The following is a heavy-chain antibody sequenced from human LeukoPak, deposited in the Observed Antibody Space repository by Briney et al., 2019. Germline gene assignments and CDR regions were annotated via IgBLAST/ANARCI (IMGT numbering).Heavy chain of an antibody. J-gene: IGHJ4*02. CDR3: ARGPKYYYDSSGYSTIDY. D-gene: IGHD3-22*01. Sequence: ASVKVSCKASGYTFTGYYMHWVRQAPGQGLEWMGWINPNSGGTNYAQKFQGRVTITADKSTSTAYMELSSLRSEDTAVYYCARGPKYYYDSSGYSTIDYWGQGTLVTVSS. CDR1: GYTFTGYY. CDR2: INPNSGGT. V-gene: IGHV1-2*02.